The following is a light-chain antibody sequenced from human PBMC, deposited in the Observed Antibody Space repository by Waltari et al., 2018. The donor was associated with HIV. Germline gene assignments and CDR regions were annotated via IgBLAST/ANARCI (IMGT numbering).Light chain of an antibody. CDR3: QQYNTYSFI. CDR2: KAS. J-gene: IGKJ3*01. CDR1: QSISDW. Sequence: DIQMTQSPSTLSASAGDRVTITCRASQSISDWLAWYQQKPGKAPKLLIYKASSVESGVPSRFSGSGSGTEFTLSISSLQPDDFATYYCQQYNTYSFIFGPGTKVDIK. V-gene: IGKV1-5*03.